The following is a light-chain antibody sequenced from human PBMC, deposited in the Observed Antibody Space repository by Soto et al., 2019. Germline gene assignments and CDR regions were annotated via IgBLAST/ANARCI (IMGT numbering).Light chain of an antibody. J-gene: IGLJ2*01. Sequence: QSVLTQPGPVSGSPGQSITISCTGTSDDVGHYNYVSWYQQHPGKAPKLMIYDVSNRPSGISNRFSGSKSGNTASLTISGLQAEDEANYYCSSYTSRSSITLMVCGGGTKVTVL. CDR1: SDDVGHYNY. CDR2: DVS. CDR3: SSYTSRSSITLMV. V-gene: IGLV2-14*01.